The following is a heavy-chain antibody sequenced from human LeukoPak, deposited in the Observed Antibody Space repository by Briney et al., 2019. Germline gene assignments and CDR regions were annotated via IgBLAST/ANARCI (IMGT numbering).Heavy chain of an antibody. CDR2: IYTSGTT. CDR1: GGPISSDY. Sequence: SETLSLTCTVSGGPISSDYWSWGRQPAGKGLEWIGRIYTSGTTNYNPSLRSRVTLSVDTSKNQVFLNLSSVTAADPAVYFCARDYSSSGRLSYMDVWGKGTTVTVSS. CDR3: ARDYSSSGRLSYMDV. J-gene: IGHJ6*03. D-gene: IGHD3-10*01. V-gene: IGHV4-4*07.